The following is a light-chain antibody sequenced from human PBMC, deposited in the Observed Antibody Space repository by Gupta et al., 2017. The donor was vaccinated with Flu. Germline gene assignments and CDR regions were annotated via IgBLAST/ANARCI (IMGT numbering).Light chain of an antibody. J-gene: IGKJ5*01. CDR2: DAS. CDR3: QQRSSWPIT. V-gene: IGKV3-11*01. CDR1: QSVSSY. Sequence: PATLSLSPGERATLSGRASQSVSSYLAWYQQKPGQAPRLLISDASNRATAIPARFSGSGSGTDFTLTISSLQPEDFALYYCQQRSSWPITFGQGTRLEIK.